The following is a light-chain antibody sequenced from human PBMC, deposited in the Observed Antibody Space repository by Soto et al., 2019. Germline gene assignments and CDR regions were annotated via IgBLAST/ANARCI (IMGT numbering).Light chain of an antibody. V-gene: IGKV1-9*01. CDR2: AAS. J-gene: IGKJ2*01. Sequence: DIQLTQSPSFLSASVGDRVTLTCRASQGISSSLAWFQQKPGKAPKRLIYAASTLQSPVPSRFSGSGCGTAFTLTINSLQHDDFVTHYCQQVNTYPHTFGQGTKLEIK. CDR1: QGISSS. CDR3: QQVNTYPHT.